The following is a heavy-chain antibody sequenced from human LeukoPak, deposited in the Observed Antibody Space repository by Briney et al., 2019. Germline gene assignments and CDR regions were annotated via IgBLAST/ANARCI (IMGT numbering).Heavy chain of an antibody. CDR3: ARDYYGSGSYFAFDI. V-gene: IGHV4-34*01. CDR1: GGSFSGYY. J-gene: IGHJ3*02. CDR2: INHSGST. D-gene: IGHD3-10*01. Sequence: SETLSLTCAVYGGSFSGYYWSWIRQPPGKGLEWIGEINHSGSTNYNPSLKSRVTISVDTSKNQFSLKLSSVTAADTAVYYCARDYYGSGSYFAFDIWGQGTMVTVSS.